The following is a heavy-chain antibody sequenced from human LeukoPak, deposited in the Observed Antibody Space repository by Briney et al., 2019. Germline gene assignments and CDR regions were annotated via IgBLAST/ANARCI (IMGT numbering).Heavy chain of an antibody. V-gene: IGHV4-59*01. CDR3: ATFLWGRNWFDP. D-gene: IGHD2/OR15-2a*01. CDR1: GGSISSYY. CDR2: IYYSGST. Sequence: SETLSLTCTVSGGSISSYYWSWIRQPPGKGLEWIGYIYYSGSTNYNPSLKSRVTISVDTSRNQFSLNINSVTAADTAVYYCATFLWGRNWFDPWSQGTLVTVSS. J-gene: IGHJ5*02.